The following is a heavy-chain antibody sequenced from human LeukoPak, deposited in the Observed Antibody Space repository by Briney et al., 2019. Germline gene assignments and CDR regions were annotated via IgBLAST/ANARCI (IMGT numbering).Heavy chain of an antibody. V-gene: IGHV3-33*01. D-gene: IGHD6-19*01. Sequence: PGRSLRLSCAASGFTFSSYGMHWVRQAPGKGLEWVAVIWYDGSNKYYADSVKGRFTISRDNSKNTLYLQMNSLGAEDTAVYYCARDNAGYSSGPDAFDIWGQGTMVTVSS. J-gene: IGHJ3*02. CDR2: IWYDGSNK. CDR1: GFTFSSYG. CDR3: ARDNAGYSSGPDAFDI.